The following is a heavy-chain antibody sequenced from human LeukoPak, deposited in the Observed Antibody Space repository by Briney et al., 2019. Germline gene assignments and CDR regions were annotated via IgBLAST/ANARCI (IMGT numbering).Heavy chain of an antibody. D-gene: IGHD3-22*01. CDR1: GFTFSDYY. CDR3: ARVGYYDSSGPGMIFDY. J-gene: IGHJ4*02. Sequence: GGSLRLSCAASGFTFSDYYMSWIRQSPGKELEWVSYISSSGSTIYYADSVKGRFTISRDNAKNSLYLQMNSLRAEDTAVYYCARVGYYDSSGPGMIFDYWGQGTLVTVSS. V-gene: IGHV3-11*01. CDR2: ISSSGSTI.